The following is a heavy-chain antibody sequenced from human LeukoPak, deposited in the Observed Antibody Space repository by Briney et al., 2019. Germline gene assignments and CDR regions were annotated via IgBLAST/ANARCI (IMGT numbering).Heavy chain of an antibody. CDR2: INYSGST. D-gene: IGHD3-16*01. J-gene: IGHJ5*02. CDR1: GGSISSSSYY. CDR3: ARESGSYLWRSWLNP. V-gene: IGHV4-39*07. Sequence: PSETLSLTCTVSGGSISSSSYYWGWIRQPPGKGLEWIGSINYSGSTYYNPSLKSRVTISVDTSKNQFSLKLNSVTAADTAVYYCARESGSYLWRSWLNPWGQGTLVTVSS.